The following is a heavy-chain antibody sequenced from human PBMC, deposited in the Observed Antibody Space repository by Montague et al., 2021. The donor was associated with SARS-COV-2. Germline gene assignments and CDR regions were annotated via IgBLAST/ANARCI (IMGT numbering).Heavy chain of an antibody. D-gene: IGHD3-10*01. CDR3: ARAPYYGPGKPYQFDY. CDR1: GYSINSTYY. CDR2: SYHHGTT. J-gene: IGHJ4*02. Sequence: SETLSLTCTVSGYSINSTYYWGWIRQPPGKGLEWIGCSYHHGTTHYHPSLKSRVTISLDTSNNHFSLKVTSVTAADTAVYYCARAPYYGPGKPYQFDYWGRGTLVTVSS. V-gene: IGHV4-38-2*02.